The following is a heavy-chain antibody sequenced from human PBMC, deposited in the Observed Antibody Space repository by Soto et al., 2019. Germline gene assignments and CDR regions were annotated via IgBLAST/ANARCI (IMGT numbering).Heavy chain of an antibody. Sequence: PSETLSLTCTVSGGSISSYYWSWIRQPPGKGLEWIGYIYYSGSTNYNPSLKSRVTISVDTSKNQFSLKLSSVTAEDTAVYYCVKEEIVVVGGFDYWGQGTLVTVSS. CDR1: GGSISSYY. J-gene: IGHJ4*02. CDR3: VKEEIVVVGGFDY. D-gene: IGHD1-26*01. V-gene: IGHV4-59*01. CDR2: IYYSGST.